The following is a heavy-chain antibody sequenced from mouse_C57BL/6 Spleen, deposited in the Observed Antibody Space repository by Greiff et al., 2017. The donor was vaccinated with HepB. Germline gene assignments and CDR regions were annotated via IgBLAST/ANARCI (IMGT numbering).Heavy chain of an antibody. J-gene: IGHJ1*03. Sequence: VQLQQSGAELARPGASVKMSCTASGYTFTSYTMHWVKQRPGQGLEWIGYINPSSGYTKYNQKFKDKATLTADKSSSTAYMQLSSLTSEDSAVYYCARSGSSFHWYFDVWGTGTTVTVSS. CDR2: INPSSGYT. CDR3: ARSGSSFHWYFDV. D-gene: IGHD1-1*01. V-gene: IGHV1-4*01. CDR1: GYTFTSYT.